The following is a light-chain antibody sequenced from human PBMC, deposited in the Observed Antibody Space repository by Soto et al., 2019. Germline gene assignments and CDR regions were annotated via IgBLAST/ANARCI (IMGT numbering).Light chain of an antibody. V-gene: IGLV2-14*01. J-gene: IGLJ2*01. CDR3: SSYTSSSNLV. Sequence: QSVLTQPASVSGSPGQSITISCTGTSSDVGGYNYVSWYQQHPGKAPKLIIYEVSNRPSGVSNRFSGSKSGNPASLTISGLQAEDEGDDYCSSYTSSSNLVFGGGTPLTVL. CDR1: SSDVGGYNY. CDR2: EVS.